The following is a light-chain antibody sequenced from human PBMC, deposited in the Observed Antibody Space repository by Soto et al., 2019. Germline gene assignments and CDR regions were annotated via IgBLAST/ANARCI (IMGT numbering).Light chain of an antibody. J-gene: IGKJ4*01. CDR3: QHRSNWTLT. V-gene: IGKV3-11*01. CDR1: QSVSSY. CDR2: DAS. Sequence: EIVLTQSPATLSLSPGERATLSCRASQSVSSYLAWYQQKPGQAPRLLIYDASNRATGIPARFSGSGSGTDFTLTITRLETEDFAVYYCQHRSNWTLTFGGGTKVDIK.